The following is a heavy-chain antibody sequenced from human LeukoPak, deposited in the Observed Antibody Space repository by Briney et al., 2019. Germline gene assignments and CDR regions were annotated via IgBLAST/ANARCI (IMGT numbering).Heavy chain of an antibody. CDR3: ARDGKSSYYYYYYMDV. CDR2: IYYGGST. J-gene: IGHJ6*03. V-gene: IGHV4-39*07. D-gene: IGHD6-6*01. Sequence: SETLSLTCTVSGGSISSNNFYWGWIRQPPGKGLEWIGSIYYGGSTYHNPSLKSRVTISVGTSKNQFSLKLSSVTAADTAVYYCARDGKSSYYYYYYMDVWGKGTTVTVSS. CDR1: GGSISSNNFY.